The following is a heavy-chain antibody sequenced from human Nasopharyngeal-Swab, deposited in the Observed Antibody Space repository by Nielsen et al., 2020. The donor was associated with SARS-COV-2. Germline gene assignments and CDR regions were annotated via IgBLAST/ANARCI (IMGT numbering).Heavy chain of an antibody. J-gene: IGHJ4*02. V-gene: IGHV1-69*01. D-gene: IGHD3-9*01. CDR2: IIPIFGTA. Sequence: VRQMPGKGLEWMGGIIPIFGTANYAQKFQGRVTITADESTSTAYMELSSLRSEDTAVYYCARQRNYDILTGPLPFGYWGQGTLVTVSS. CDR3: ARQRNYDILTGPLPFGY.